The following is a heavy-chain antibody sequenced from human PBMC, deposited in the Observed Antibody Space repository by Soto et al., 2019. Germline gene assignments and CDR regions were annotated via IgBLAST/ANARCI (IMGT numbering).Heavy chain of an antibody. D-gene: IGHD2-15*01. V-gene: IGHV3-23*01. J-gene: IGHJ6*02. CDR1: GFIFSDYA. CDR3: AKGGVTCSYYYAMDV. Sequence: EVQLLESEGGLVQPGRSLRLSCAASGFIFSDYAMSWVRQAPGKGLEWVSALSGSGSNTYYADSVKGRFTISRDNVKNTVSLQMNNLTAEDTAVYYCAKGGVTCSYYYAMDVWGQGTTVTVSS. CDR2: LSGSGSNT.